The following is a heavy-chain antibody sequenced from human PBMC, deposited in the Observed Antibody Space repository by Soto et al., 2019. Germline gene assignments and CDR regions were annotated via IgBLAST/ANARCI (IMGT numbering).Heavy chain of an antibody. Sequence: SETLSLTCTVSGVSISSGGYYWSWIRQHPGKGLEWIGNIYYSGRTYYNPSLKSRVILSVDTSKNHFSLTLRSVTAADSAMYYCVSVIGGDSEYYFDFWGQGALVTVSS. CDR1: GVSISSGGYY. J-gene: IGHJ4*02. CDR3: VSVIGGDSEYYFDF. D-gene: IGHD2-21*02. CDR2: IYYSGRT. V-gene: IGHV4-31*03.